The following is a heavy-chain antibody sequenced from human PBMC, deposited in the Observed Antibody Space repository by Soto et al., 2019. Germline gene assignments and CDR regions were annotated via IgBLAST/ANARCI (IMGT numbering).Heavy chain of an antibody. CDR2: IYWNDDK. CDR1: GFSLRTSGEG. Sequence: SGPTLVNPTLTLTLTCTFSGFSLRTSGEGVGWIRQPPGKALEWLAVIYWNDDKRDSPSLKSRLTITKDTSKNQVVLTMTNMDPVDTATYYCAHCSGYEKFGYWGQVTLVTACS. V-gene: IGHV2-5*01. D-gene: IGHD5-12*01. CDR3: AHCSGYEKFGY. J-gene: IGHJ4*02.